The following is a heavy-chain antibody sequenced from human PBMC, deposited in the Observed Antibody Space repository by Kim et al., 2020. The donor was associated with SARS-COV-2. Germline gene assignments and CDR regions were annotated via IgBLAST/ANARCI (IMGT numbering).Heavy chain of an antibody. CDR2: GSRNSGGR. CDR3: ARDLSLGRSGGFDY. CDR1: GGTVSRDS. Sequence: GGSLRLSCAASGGTVSRDSMNWVRQAQGKGLEWVWTGSRNSGGRYYADSVEGRCTISRDNTKNTLYLQMNSLRADDTAMYYCARDLSLGRSGGFDYWGQGTLVTVSS. D-gene: IGHD3-10*01. V-gene: IGHV3-21*01. J-gene: IGHJ4*02.